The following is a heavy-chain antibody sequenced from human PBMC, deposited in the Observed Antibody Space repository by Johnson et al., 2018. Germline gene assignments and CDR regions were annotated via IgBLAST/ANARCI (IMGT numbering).Heavy chain of an antibody. D-gene: IGHD6-13*01. CDR2: IYYSGST. V-gene: IGHV4-59*12. CDR1: GGSISSYY. CDR3: ARDLGYGSSRDAFDI. Sequence: QVQLQESGPGLVKPSETLSLTCTVSGGSISSYYWSWIRQPPGKGLEWIGYIYYSGSTNYNPSLKSRVTISVDTSKNQFSLTLCSVTAADTAVYYWARDLGYGSSRDAFDIWGQGTMVTVSS. J-gene: IGHJ3*02.